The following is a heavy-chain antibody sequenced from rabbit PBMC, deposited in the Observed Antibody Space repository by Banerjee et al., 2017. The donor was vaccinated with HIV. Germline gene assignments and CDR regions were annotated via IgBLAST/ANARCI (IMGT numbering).Heavy chain of an antibody. Sequence: QEQLVESGGGLVKPGASLTLSCKASGFSFSNKYVMCWVRQAPGKGLEWIACINAADDSKICYASWAKGRFTISKTSSTTVTLQMTSLTAADTATYFCARTGSGDYNDLWGPGTLVTVS. J-gene: IGHJ4*01. CDR3: ARTGSGDYNDL. V-gene: IGHV1S45*01. CDR1: GFSFSNKYV. CDR2: INAADDSKI. D-gene: IGHD8-1*01.